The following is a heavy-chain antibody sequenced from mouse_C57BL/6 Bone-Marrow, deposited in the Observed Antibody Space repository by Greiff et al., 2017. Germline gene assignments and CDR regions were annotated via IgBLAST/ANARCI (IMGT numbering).Heavy chain of an antibody. CDR3: ARSILYDFLFAY. Sequence: QVQLQQSGAELVRPGASVKLSCKASGYTFTDYYINWVKQRPGQGLEWIARIYPGSGNTYYNEKFKGKATLTAEKSSSTAYMQLSSLTSEDSAVYFCARSILYDFLFAYWGQGTLVTVSA. V-gene: IGHV1-76*01. D-gene: IGHD2-3*01. CDR2: IYPGSGNT. J-gene: IGHJ3*01. CDR1: GYTFTDYY.